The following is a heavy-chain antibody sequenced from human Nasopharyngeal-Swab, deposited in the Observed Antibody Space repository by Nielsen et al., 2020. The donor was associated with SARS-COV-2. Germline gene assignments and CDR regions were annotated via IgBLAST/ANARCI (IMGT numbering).Heavy chain of an antibody. Sequence: ASVKVSCKASGYTFTSYDINWVRQATGQGLEWMGWISAYNGNTNCAQKLQGRVTMTTDTSTSTAYMELRSLRSDDTAVYYCARDRVAVAGHWFDPWGQGTLVTVSS. D-gene: IGHD6-19*01. CDR1: GYTFTSYD. J-gene: IGHJ5*02. V-gene: IGHV1-18*01. CDR2: ISAYNGNT. CDR3: ARDRVAVAGHWFDP.